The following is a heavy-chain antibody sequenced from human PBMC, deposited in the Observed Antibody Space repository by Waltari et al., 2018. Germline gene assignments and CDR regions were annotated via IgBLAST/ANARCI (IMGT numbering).Heavy chain of an antibody. CDR2: IYQSGST. D-gene: IGHD1-26*01. J-gene: IGHJ4*02. V-gene: IGHV4-38-2*01. Sequence: QVQLHESGPGLVKSSEPLSLTCAVAGYSISSGYSWGWIRQPPGKGLEWIGTIYQSGSTYYNPSLKSRITISLDTSKNQFSLKLNSVTAADTAVYYCARHQVGGRDFEYWGQGTLVTVSS. CDR3: ARHQVGGRDFEY. CDR1: GYSISSGYS.